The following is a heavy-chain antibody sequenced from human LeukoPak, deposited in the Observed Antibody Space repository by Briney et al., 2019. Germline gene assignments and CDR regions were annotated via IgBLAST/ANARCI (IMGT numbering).Heavy chain of an antibody. V-gene: IGHV3-7*01. CDR1: GFTFSSYW. D-gene: IGHD6-13*01. CDR2: IKQDGSEK. Sequence: PGGSLRLSCAASGFTFSSYWMHWVRQAPGKGLEWVANIKQDGSEKYYVDSVKGRFTISRDNAKNSLYLQMNSLRAEDTAVYYCARDIAAAGSNWFDPWGQGTLVTVSS. CDR3: ARDIAAAGSNWFDP. J-gene: IGHJ5*02.